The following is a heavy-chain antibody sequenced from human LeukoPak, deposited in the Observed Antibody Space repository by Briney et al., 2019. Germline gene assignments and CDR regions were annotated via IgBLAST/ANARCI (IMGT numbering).Heavy chain of an antibody. CDR2: IIPIFGTA. CDR3: ARDDMSGYSSGWYQDYYYYGMDV. J-gene: IGHJ6*02. Sequence: GASVKVSCKASGGTFSSYAISWVRQAPGQGLEWMGGIIPIFGTANYAQKFQGRVTITADESTSTAYMELSSLRSEDTAVYYCARDDMSGYSSGWYQDYYYYGMDVWGQGTTVTVSS. D-gene: IGHD6-19*01. CDR1: GGTFSSYA. V-gene: IGHV1-69*13.